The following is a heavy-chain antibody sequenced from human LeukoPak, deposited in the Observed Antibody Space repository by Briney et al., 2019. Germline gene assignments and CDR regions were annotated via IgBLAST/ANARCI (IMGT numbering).Heavy chain of an antibody. CDR3: ARRSSGWYSLPLVY. D-gene: IGHD6-13*01. V-gene: IGHV5-51*01. CDR1: GSSFASNS. J-gene: IGHJ4*02. Sequence: PGESLKISGQCSGSSFASNSIAWSRQMPGKGLEWMGIIYPGDSDTRYSPSFQGQVTISADQSISTAYLQWSSLKASDTAMYYCARRSSGWYSLPLVYWGQETLVTVSS. CDR2: IYPGDSDT.